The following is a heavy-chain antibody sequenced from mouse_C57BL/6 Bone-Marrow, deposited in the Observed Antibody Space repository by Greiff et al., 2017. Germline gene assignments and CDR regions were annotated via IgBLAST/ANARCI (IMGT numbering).Heavy chain of an antibody. CDR2: IDPENGDT. CDR1: GFNIKDDY. Sequence: VQLKESGAELVRPGASVKLSCTASGFNIKDDYMHWVKQRPEQGLEWIGWIDPENGDTAYASKFQGKATITADTSSNTAYLQLSSLTSEDTAVYYCTTPAQATGDYWGQGTTLTVSS. V-gene: IGHV14-4*01. D-gene: IGHD3-2*02. J-gene: IGHJ2*01. CDR3: TTPAQATGDY.